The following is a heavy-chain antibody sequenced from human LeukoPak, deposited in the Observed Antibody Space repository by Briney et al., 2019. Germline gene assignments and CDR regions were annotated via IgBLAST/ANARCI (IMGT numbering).Heavy chain of an antibody. Sequence: SETLSLTCTVPGDSISSYFWSWIRQPPGKGLEWIGYNSGSTNYNPSLKSRVTILLDRSKSQFSLKLSSVTAADTAVYYCARGRGYGGNYLRSFDIWGQGTMVTVSS. V-gene: IGHV4-59*08. CDR1: GDSISSYF. CDR2: NSGST. CDR3: ARGRGYGGNYLRSFDI. D-gene: IGHD1-26*01. J-gene: IGHJ3*02.